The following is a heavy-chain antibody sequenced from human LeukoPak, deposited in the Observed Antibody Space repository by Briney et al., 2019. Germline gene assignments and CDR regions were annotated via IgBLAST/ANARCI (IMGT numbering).Heavy chain of an antibody. CDR2: ISGSGGST. J-gene: IGHJ3*02. CDR3: AKDNQLRFRPAFGI. V-gene: IGHV3-23*01. D-gene: IGHD3-3*01. Sequence: HPGGSLRLSCAASGFTFSSYAMSWVRQAPGKGLEWVSVISGSGGSTYYADSVKGRFTISRDNSKNTLYLQMNSLRAEDTAVYYCAKDNQLRFRPAFGIWGQGTMVTVSS. CDR1: GFTFSSYA.